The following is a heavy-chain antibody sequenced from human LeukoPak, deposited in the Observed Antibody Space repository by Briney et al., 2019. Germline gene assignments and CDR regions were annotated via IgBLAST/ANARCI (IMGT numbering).Heavy chain of an antibody. CDR1: GYTFTSYG. D-gene: IGHD4-17*01. CDR2: ISAYNGNT. V-gene: IGHV1-18*01. J-gene: IGHJ6*03. Sequence: ASVKVSCKASGYTFTSYGISWVRQAPGQGLEWMGWISAYNGNTNYAQKLQGRVTMTTDTSTSTAYMELRSLRSDDTAVYYCARGVGDDYGVYYYYYMDVWGKGTTVTVSS. CDR3: ARGVGDDYGVYYYYYMDV.